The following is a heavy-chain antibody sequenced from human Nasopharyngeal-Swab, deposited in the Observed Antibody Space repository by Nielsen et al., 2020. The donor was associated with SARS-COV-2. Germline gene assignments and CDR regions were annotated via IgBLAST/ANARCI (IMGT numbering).Heavy chain of an antibody. V-gene: IGHV3-21*01. CDR1: GFTFSDYT. D-gene: IGHD2-2*01. CDR3: ASDSRY. CDR2: ISSSGSYM. J-gene: IGHJ4*02. Sequence: ESLKISCAASGFTFSDYTMNWVRHAPGQGLELVSSISSSGSYMYYTDSVKGRFTMSRDNAKNSLYLQMNSLRAEDTAVYYCASDSRYWGQGTLVTVSS.